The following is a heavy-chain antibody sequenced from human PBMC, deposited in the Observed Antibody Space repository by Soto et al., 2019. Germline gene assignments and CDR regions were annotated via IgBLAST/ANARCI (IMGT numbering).Heavy chain of an antibody. CDR1: GGSVSSGVYY. V-gene: IGHV4-61*08. J-gene: IGHJ3*02. Sequence: PSETLSLTCTVSGGSVSSGVYYWSWIRQPPGKGLEWIGYIYYSGSTNNNPSLKSRVTISVDTSKNQFSLKLSSVTAADTAVYYCARVAILVLQISAGYAFDIWGQGKMVTVTS. D-gene: IGHD2-15*01. CDR2: IYYSGST. CDR3: ARVAILVLQISAGYAFDI.